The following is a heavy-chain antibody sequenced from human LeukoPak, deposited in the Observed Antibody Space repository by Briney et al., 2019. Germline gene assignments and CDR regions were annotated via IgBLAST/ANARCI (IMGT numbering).Heavy chain of an antibody. Sequence: GGSLRLSCAASGFTFSSYWMHWVRQAPGKGLVWVSRINNDGSTTKYADSVKGRFTISRDNAKNTLYLQMSSLRAEDTAVYYCASDGGDTSGAFDTWGQGTMVTVSS. J-gene: IGHJ3*02. CDR1: GFTFSSYW. CDR3: ASDGGDTSGAFDT. D-gene: IGHD3-16*01. V-gene: IGHV3-74*03. CDR2: INNDGSTT.